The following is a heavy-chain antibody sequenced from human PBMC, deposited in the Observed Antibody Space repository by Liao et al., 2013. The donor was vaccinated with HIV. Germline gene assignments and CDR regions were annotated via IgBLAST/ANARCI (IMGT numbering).Heavy chain of an antibody. Sequence: QVQLQESGPGLVKPSETLSLTCTVSGGSISSYDWSWFRQPAGKGLEWIGRTSYSDNTMYNPSLKSRVTMSVDSSKSQVSLKLTSVTAADTAVYYCAREWRPQPSGWFDPSGRGTPGHRVF. J-gene: IGHJ5*02. V-gene: IGHV4-4*07. D-gene: IGHD5-12*01. CDR1: GGSISSYD. CDR3: AREWRPQPSGWFDP. CDR2: TSYSDNT.